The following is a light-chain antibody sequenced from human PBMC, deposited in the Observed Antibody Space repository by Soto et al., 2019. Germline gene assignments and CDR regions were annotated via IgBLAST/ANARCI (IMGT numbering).Light chain of an antibody. J-gene: IGKJ1*01. V-gene: IGKV1-5*01. CDR1: QSISSW. Sequence: DIQMTQSPSTLSASVGDRVTITCRASQSISSWLAWYQQKTGKAPKLLIYDASSLESGVPSTFSGSGSGTEFTLTISSLQPDDFATYSCQQYNSYSWTFCQGP. CDR2: DAS. CDR3: QQYNSYSWT.